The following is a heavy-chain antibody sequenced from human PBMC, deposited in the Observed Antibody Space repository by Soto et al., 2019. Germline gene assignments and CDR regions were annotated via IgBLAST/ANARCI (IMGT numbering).Heavy chain of an antibody. Sequence: QVQLVQSGAEVKKPGSSVKVSCKASGGTFSSYAISWVRQAPGQGLEWMGGIIPIFGTANYAQKFQGRVTITADDSTSTAYMELSSLRAADTAVYYCARGFPMVVAATRGYYYVMDVWGQETTVTVSS. D-gene: IGHD2-15*01. V-gene: IGHV1-69*01. CDR1: GGTFSSYA. CDR3: ARGFPMVVAATRGYYYVMDV. CDR2: IIPIFGTA. J-gene: IGHJ6*02.